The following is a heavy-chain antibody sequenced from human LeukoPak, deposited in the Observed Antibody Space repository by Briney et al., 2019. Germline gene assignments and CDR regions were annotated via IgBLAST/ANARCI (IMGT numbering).Heavy chain of an antibody. CDR1: GFTDSSNY. J-gene: IGHJ4*02. V-gene: IGHV3-23*01. CDR3: AKGPLSHFDY. CDR2: ISGSGGST. Sequence: PGGSLRLSCAASGFTDSSNYMSWVRQAPGKGLEWVSAISGSGGSTYYAVSVKGRFTISRDNSKNTLYLQMNSLRAEDTAVYYCAKGPLSHFDYWGQGTLVTVSS. D-gene: IGHD2/OR15-2a*01.